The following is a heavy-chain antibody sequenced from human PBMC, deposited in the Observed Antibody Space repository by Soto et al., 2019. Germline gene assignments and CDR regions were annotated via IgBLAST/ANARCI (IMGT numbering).Heavy chain of an antibody. D-gene: IGHD6-19*01. J-gene: IGHJ4*02. CDR1: GGSISSSSYY. V-gene: IGHV4-39*01. CDR3: ARLSIAVAGTIYGDY. CDR2: IYYSGST. Sequence: SETLSLTCTVSGGSISSSSYYWGWIRQPPGKGLEWIGSIYYSGSTYYNPSLKSRVTISVDTSKNHFSLKLSSVTAADTAVYYCARLSIAVAGTIYGDYWGQGTLVTVSS.